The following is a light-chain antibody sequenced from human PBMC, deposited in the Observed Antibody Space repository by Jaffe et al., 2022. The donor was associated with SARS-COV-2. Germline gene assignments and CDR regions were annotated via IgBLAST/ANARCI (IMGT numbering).Light chain of an antibody. CDR3: QQYNAWPLT. CDR2: GAF. Sequence: EIVMTQSPATLSVSPGERATLSCRASQSLRSNLAWYQQKPGQAPRLLIYGAFTRATGIPARFSGSGSGTEFTLSISSLQSEDFAVYYCQQYNAWPLTFGGGTKVEIK. CDR1: QSLRSN. J-gene: IGKJ4*01. V-gene: IGKV3-15*01.